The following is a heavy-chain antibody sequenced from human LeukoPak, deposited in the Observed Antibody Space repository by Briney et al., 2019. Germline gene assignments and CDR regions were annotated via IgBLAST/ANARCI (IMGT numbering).Heavy chain of an antibody. Sequence: ASVNVSCKASGGTFSSYAINWVRQAPGQGLEWMGGIIPIFGTANYAQKFQGRVTITADESTSTAYMERRRLRSEDTAVYYCARGAFYYGSGSYSSYYYYMDVWGKGTTVTISS. V-gene: IGHV1-69*13. D-gene: IGHD3-10*01. CDR2: IIPIFGTA. J-gene: IGHJ6*03. CDR3: ARGAFYYGSGSYSSYYYYMDV. CDR1: GGTFSSYA.